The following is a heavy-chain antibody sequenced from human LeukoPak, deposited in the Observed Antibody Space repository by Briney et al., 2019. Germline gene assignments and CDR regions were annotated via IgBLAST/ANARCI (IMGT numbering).Heavy chain of an antibody. D-gene: IGHD2-21*01. CDR2: ISYDEKNK. J-gene: IGHJ4*02. Sequence: PGGSLRLSCAASGFHFGGYAMHWVRQAPGKGLGWVAVISYDEKNKYYADSVKGRFTISRDNAKNTLYLQMDSLRAEDTAVYYCARHIVPLWGQGTLVTVSS. CDR3: ARHIVPL. V-gene: IGHV3-30*04. CDR1: GFHFGGYA.